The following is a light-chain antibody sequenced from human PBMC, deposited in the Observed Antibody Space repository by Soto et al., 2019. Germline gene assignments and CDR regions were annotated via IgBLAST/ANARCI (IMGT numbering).Light chain of an antibody. CDR3: CSYAGSSSDYV. CDR1: SSDVGSYNL. CDR2: EGS. V-gene: IGLV2-23*01. J-gene: IGLJ1*01. Sequence: QSVLTQPASVSGSPGQSITISCTGTSSDVGSYNLVSWYQQHPGKAPKLMIYEGSKRPSGVSNRFSGSKSGNTASLTISGLPAEDEADYYCCSYAGSSSDYVFGTGTKLTVL.